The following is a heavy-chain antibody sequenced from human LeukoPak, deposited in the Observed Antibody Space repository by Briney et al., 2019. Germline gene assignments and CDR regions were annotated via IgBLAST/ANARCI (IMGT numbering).Heavy chain of an antibody. CDR3: AKSGELVLGY. Sequence: GGSLRLSCAASGFTFSSYGMHWVRQAPGKGLEWVAFIRYDGSNKYYADSVKGRFTISRDNSKNTLYLQMNSLRAEDTAVYYCAKSGELVLGYWGQGTLVTVSS. V-gene: IGHV3-30*02. CDR2: IRYDGSNK. CDR1: GFTFSSYG. J-gene: IGHJ4*02. D-gene: IGHD6-13*01.